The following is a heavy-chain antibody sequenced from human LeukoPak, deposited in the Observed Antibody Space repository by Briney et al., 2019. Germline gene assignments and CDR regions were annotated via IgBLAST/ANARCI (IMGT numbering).Heavy chain of an antibody. CDR1: GFTLSSYG. CDR2: IWYDGSNK. D-gene: IGHD3-3*01. J-gene: IGHJ3*02. V-gene: IGHV3-33*01. CDR3: ARDSSDFWSGYCDAFDI. Sequence: GRSLRLSCAASGFTLSSYGMHRVRQAPGKGLEWVAVIWYDGSNKYYADSVKGRFTISRDNSKNTLYLQMNSLRAEDTAVYYCARDSSDFWSGYCDAFDIWGQGTMVTVSS.